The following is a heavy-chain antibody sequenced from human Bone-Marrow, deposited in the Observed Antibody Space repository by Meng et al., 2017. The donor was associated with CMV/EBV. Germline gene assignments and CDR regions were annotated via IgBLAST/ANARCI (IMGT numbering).Heavy chain of an antibody. D-gene: IGHD2-2*01. J-gene: IGHJ6*02. CDR2: IYYSGST. Sequence: SETLSLTCTVSGGSISSYYWSWIRQPPGKGLEWIGYIYYSGSTNYNPSLKSRVTISVDKSKNQFSLKLSSVTAADTAVYYCAKYCSSTSCQGSGMDVWGQGTTVTVSS. V-gene: IGHV4-59*12. CDR1: GGSISSYY. CDR3: AKYCSSTSCQGSGMDV.